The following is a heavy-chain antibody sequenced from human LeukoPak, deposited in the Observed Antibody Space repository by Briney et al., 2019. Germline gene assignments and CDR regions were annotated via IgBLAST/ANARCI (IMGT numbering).Heavy chain of an antibody. CDR3: ARDTSAWRYGMDV. CDR1: RFTFSSHW. CDR2: IKQDGSEK. J-gene: IGHJ6*02. V-gene: IGHV3-7*01. Sequence: VGSLRLSCEASRFTFSSHWMSSVRQAPGKGLEWVAIIKQDGSEKDYVDSVTGRFTISRDNAKNTLYLQMNSLRDEDTAVYYCARDTSAWRYGMDVWGQGTTVTVSS. D-gene: IGHD6-19*01.